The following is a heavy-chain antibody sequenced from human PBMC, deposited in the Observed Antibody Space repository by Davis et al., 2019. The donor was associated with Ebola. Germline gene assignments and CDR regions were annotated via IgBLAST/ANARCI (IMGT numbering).Heavy chain of an antibody. D-gene: IGHD6-13*01. CDR1: GFTFSGSA. CDR2: IRSKASSYAT. J-gene: IGHJ6*03. Sequence: GESLKISCAASGFTFSGSAMHWVRQASGKGLEWVGRIRSKASSYATAYAASVKGRFTISRDDSKNTAYLQMNSLKTEDTAVYYCTSDQYSSSWLYYYYMDVWGKGTTVTVSS. V-gene: IGHV3-73*01. CDR3: TSDQYSSSWLYYYYMDV.